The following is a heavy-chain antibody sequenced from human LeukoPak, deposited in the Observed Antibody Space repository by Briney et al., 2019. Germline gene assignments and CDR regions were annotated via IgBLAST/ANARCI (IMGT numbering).Heavy chain of an antibody. CDR3: ARRTIFGVVIRFDP. J-gene: IGHJ5*02. CDR2: INHSGST. CDR1: GGSFSGYY. Sequence: SETLSLTCAVYGGSFSGYYWSWIRQPPGKGLEWMGEINHSGSTNYNPSLKSRVTVSVDTSKNQFSLKLSSVTAADTAVYYCARRTIFGVVIRFDPWGQGTLVTVSS. D-gene: IGHD3-3*01. V-gene: IGHV4-34*01.